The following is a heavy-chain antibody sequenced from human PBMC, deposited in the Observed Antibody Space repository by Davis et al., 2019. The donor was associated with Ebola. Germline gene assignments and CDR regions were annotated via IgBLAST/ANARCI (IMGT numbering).Heavy chain of an antibody. CDR1: GGTFSSYA. D-gene: IGHD3-10*01. V-gene: IGHV1-69*04. J-gene: IGHJ6*02. CDR2: IIPILGIA. CDR3: ATDPSGYGMDV. Sequence: AASVKVSCKASGGTFSSYAISWVRQAPGQGLEWMGRIIPILGIANYAQKFQGRVTITADESTSTAYMELSSLRSEDTAVYYCATDPSGYGMDVWGQGNTVTVSS.